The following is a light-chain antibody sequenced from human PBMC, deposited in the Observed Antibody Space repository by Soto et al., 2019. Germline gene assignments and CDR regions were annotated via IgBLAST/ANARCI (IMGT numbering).Light chain of an antibody. CDR3: QQYDSSPIT. V-gene: IGKV3-20*01. Sequence: EIVLTQSPGTLSLSPGERATLSCRASQSVSNNYLAWYQQKPGQAPRLLIYDASSRATGIPDRFSGSGSGTDFTLTINRLEPEDFAVFHCQQYDSSPITFGQGTRLEIK. J-gene: IGKJ5*01. CDR2: DAS. CDR1: QSVSNNY.